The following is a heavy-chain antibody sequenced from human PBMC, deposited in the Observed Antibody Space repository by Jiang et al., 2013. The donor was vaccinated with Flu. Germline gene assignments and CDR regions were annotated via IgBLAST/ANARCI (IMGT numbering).Heavy chain of an antibody. CDR3: ARHTGAHIVGENLLPEAFDI. CDR2: IYPGDSDT. D-gene: IGHD1-26*01. J-gene: IGHJ3*02. V-gene: IGHV5-51*01. CDR1: GYSFTSYW. Sequence: GAEVKKPGESLKISCKGSGYSFTSYWIGWVRQMPGKGLEWMGIIYPGDSDTRYSPSFQGQVTISADKSISTAYLQWSSLKASDTAMYYCARHTGAHIVGENLLPEAFDIWGQGTSGHRLF.